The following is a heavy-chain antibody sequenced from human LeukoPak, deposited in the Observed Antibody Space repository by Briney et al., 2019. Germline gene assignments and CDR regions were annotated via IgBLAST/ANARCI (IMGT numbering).Heavy chain of an antibody. CDR1: GFTFSSYS. J-gene: IGHJ4*02. CDR2: ISSSSSYI. D-gene: IGHD5-18*01. Sequence: PGGSLRLSCAASGFTFSSYSMNWVRQAPGKGLEWVSSISSSSSYIYYADSVKGRFTISRDNAKNSLYLQMNSLRAEDTAVYYCARGHRGYSYGNFDYWGQGTLVTVSS. V-gene: IGHV3-21*01. CDR3: ARGHRGYSYGNFDY.